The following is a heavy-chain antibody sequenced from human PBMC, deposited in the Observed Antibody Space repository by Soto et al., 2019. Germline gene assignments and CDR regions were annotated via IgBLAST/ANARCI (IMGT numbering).Heavy chain of an antibody. V-gene: IGHV4-31*11. CDR1: GGSIISASYS. D-gene: IGHD6-6*01. CDR2: IYSSGST. CDR3: AREDAARIERWCDA. Sequence: QVQLQESGPRLVKPSQTLSLSCAVSGGSIISASYSWNWIRQSPGRGLEWIGHIYSSGSTYYNPSLKSRVSISVDTSNNLFSLMLTSVTTADTAVYFCAREDAARIERWCDAWGQGILVTVSS. J-gene: IGHJ5*02.